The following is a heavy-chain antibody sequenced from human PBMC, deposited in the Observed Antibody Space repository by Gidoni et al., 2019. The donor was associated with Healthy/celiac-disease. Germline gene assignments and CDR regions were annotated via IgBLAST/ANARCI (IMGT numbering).Heavy chain of an antibody. Sequence: EVQLLESGGGLVQPGGSLRLSCAASGFTFSSYAMSWVRQAPGKGLGWVSAISGSGGSTYYADSVKGRFTISRDNSKDTLYLQMNSLRAEDTAVYYCANHIRFLEGYWGQGTLVTVSS. J-gene: IGHJ4*02. V-gene: IGHV3-23*01. CDR2: ISGSGGST. D-gene: IGHD3-3*01. CDR1: GFTFSSYA. CDR3: ANHIRFLEGY.